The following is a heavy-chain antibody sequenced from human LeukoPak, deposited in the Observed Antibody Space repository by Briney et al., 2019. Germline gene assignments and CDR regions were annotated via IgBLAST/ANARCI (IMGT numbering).Heavy chain of an antibody. CDR3: ARDLSYGSGSPSDY. Sequence: GASVKVSCKASGYSFTSYGISWVRQAPGQGLEWMGWISAHNANTKYAQKLQGRVTMTTDTSTRTAYMELRSLRSDDTAVYYCARDLSYGSGSPSDYWGQGTLVTVSS. D-gene: IGHD3-10*01. J-gene: IGHJ4*02. CDR1: GYSFTSYG. V-gene: IGHV1-18*01. CDR2: ISAHNANT.